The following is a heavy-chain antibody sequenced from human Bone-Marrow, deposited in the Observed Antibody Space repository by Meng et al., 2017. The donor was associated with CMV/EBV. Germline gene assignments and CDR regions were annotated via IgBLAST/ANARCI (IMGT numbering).Heavy chain of an antibody. Sequence: GGSISSGGYYWSWIRQHPGKGLEWIGYIYHSGSTYYNPSLKSRVTISVDTSKNQFSLKLSSVTAADTAVYYCARIYGSGSYYNPFDVWGRGTLVTVSS. J-gene: IGHJ2*01. CDR1: GGSISSGGYY. CDR2: IYHSGST. CDR3: ARIYGSGSYYNPFDV. D-gene: IGHD3-10*01. V-gene: IGHV4-31*02.